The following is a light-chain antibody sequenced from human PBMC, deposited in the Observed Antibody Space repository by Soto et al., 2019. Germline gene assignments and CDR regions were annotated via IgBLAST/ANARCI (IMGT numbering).Light chain of an antibody. CDR1: QGIGVR. Sequence: IQRSQSPSSLSSSIGDRVTSSGRASQGIGVRLACFQQKPGKAPKLLIYAASSLQSGVPSRFSGSGSGTDFTLTISSLQSEDFAVYYCQQYNNWPITSGQGTRLEIK. CDR3: QQYNNWPIT. V-gene: IGKV1D-16*01. CDR2: AAS. J-gene: IGKJ5*01.